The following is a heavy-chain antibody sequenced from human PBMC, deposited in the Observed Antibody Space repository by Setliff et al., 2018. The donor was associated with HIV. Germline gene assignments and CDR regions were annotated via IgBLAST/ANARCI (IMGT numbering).Heavy chain of an antibody. J-gene: IGHJ4*02. Sequence: PSETLSLTCTVSGGSISSSSYYWGWIRQPPGKGLEWIGSIYYSGSTYYNPSLKSRVTISVDTSKNQFSLKLSSVTAADTAVYYCARQTDLRGIAGAVPIWGQGTLVTVSS. CDR1: GGSISSSSYY. CDR2: IYYSGST. CDR3: ARQTDLRGIAGAVPI. D-gene: IGHD6-19*01. V-gene: IGHV4-39*01.